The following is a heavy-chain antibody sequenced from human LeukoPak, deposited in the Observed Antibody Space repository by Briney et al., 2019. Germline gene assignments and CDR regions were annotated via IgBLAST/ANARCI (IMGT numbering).Heavy chain of an antibody. Sequence: GGSLRLSCAASGFTFSNYYMTWVRQAPGKGLEWVSYISSTGSTIYYADSVKGRFTIPRDNAKNSLYLQMTSLRAEDTAVYYCARARDPYYYGSGSYSGGMLSDYWGQGTLVTVSS. CDR2: ISSTGSTI. J-gene: IGHJ4*02. V-gene: IGHV3-11*04. CDR3: ARARDPYYYGSGSYSGGMLSDY. CDR1: GFTFSNYY. D-gene: IGHD3-10*01.